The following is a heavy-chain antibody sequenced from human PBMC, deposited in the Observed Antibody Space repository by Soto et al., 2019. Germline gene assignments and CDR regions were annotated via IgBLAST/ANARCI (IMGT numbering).Heavy chain of an antibody. CDR1: GYSFTAYG. CDR3: ARDAPPPELRFLEWHNYDYNGMDV. V-gene: IGHV1-18*01. D-gene: IGHD3-3*01. J-gene: IGHJ6*02. Sequence: QVQVVQSGDEVKETGASVRVSCKTSGYSFTAYGISWVRQAPGQGLEWMGWISCYNGKTKYAQKVQGRVTMTTATSTSIAYMEVSRLRSDDSAIYYRARDAPPPELRFLEWHNYDYNGMDVWGQGTTVTVSS. CDR2: ISCYNGKT.